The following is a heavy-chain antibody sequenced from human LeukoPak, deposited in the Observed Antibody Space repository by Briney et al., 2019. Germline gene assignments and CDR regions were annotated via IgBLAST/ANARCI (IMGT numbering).Heavy chain of an antibody. D-gene: IGHD1-26*01. V-gene: IGHV3-30*03. J-gene: IGHJ4*02. CDR1: GFTFSSYG. CDR3: AREKWELRRKGGFDY. CDR2: ISYDGSNK. Sequence: GGSLRLSCAASGFTFSSYGMHWVRQAPGKGLEWVAVISYDGSNKYYADSVKGRFTISRDNSKNTLYLQMNSLRAEDTAVYYCAREKWELRRKGGFDYWGQGTLVTVSS.